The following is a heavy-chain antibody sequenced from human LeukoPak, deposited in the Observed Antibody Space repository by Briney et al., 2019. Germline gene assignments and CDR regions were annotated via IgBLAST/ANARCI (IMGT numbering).Heavy chain of an antibody. CDR2: IYYSGST. J-gene: IGHJ4*02. CDR1: GGSISSYY. V-gene: IGHV4-59*12. D-gene: IGHD1-26*01. Sequence: SETLSLTCTVSGGSISSYYWSWLRQPPGQGLEWIGYIYYSGSTNYNPSLKSRVTISVDTSKNQFSLKLTSVTAADTAVYYCARDSTFSATYYVDYWGQGTMVTVSS. CDR3: ARDSTFSATYYVDY.